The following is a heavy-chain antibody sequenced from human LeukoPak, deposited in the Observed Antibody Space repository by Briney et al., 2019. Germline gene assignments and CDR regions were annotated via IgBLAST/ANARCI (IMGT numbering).Heavy chain of an antibody. V-gene: IGHV3-21*01. Sequence: GGSLRLSCAASGLTFSSYSMNWVRQAPGKGLEWVSSISSSSSYIYYADSVKGRFTISRDNAKNSLYLQMNSLRAEDTAVYYCARDSTFDSYGGNSVFDYWGQGTLVTVSS. CDR1: GLTFSSYS. D-gene: IGHD4-23*01. CDR2: ISSSSSYI. CDR3: ARDSTFDSYGGNSVFDY. J-gene: IGHJ4*02.